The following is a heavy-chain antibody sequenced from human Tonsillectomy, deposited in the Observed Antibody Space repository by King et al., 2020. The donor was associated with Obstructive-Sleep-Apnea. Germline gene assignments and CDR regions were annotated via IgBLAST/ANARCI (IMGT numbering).Heavy chain of an antibody. D-gene: IGHD3-3*01. V-gene: IGHV3-23*04. CDR3: AKPYDDFWSGYSETWFDS. CDR1: GFTFNNYA. CDR2: ISGSGDTT. J-gene: IGHJ5*01. Sequence: VQLVESGGGLEQPGGSLRLSCAASGFTFNNYAMNWVRQAPGKGLEWVSSISGSGDTTYYADSVKGRFTISRDNSKNTLFLQMNSLRTEDTAVYYCAKPYDDFWSGYSETWFDSWGQGTLVTVSS.